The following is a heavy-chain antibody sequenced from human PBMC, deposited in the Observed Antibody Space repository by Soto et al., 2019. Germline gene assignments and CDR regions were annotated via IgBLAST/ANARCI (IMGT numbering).Heavy chain of an antibody. D-gene: IGHD1-1*01. CDR1: GYDFTTYG. J-gene: IGHJ4*02. V-gene: IGHV1-18*01. CDR2: ISAHNGNT. Sequence: QVHLVQSGAEVKNPGASVKVSCKGSGYDFTTYGITWVRQAPGQGLEWMAWISAHNGNTNYAPNLQGRVTVTRDASTSTDYIDLRSLRSDDTAVYYCARGRYGDYWGQGALVTVSS. CDR3: ARGRYGDY.